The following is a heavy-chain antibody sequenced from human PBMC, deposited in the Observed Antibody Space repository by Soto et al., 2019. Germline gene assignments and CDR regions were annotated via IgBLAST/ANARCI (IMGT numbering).Heavy chain of an antibody. CDR2: MNPNSGNT. Sequence: QVQLVQSGAEVKKPGASVKVSCKASGYTFASDDINGVRQATGQGLEWMGWMNPNSGNTGYAQKFQGRVTMTRNTSISTAYMELSSLRSEDTAVYYCARVATIRLLDYWGQETLVTVSS. CDR3: ARVATIRLLDY. J-gene: IGHJ4*02. D-gene: IGHD5-12*01. CDR1: GYTFASDD. V-gene: IGHV1-8*01.